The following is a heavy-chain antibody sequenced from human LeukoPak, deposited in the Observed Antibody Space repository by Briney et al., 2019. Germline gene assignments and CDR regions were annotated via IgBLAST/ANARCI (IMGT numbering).Heavy chain of an antibody. Sequence: GGSLRLSFAASGFTFSSYAMHWVRQAPGKGLEYVSAISSNGGSTYYANSVKGRFTISRDNSKNTLYLQMGSLRAEDMAVYYCARTCYDILTGGYFDYWGQGTLVTVSS. D-gene: IGHD3-9*01. CDR3: ARTCYDILTGGYFDY. CDR1: GFTFSSYA. J-gene: IGHJ4*02. V-gene: IGHV3-64*01. CDR2: ISSNGGST.